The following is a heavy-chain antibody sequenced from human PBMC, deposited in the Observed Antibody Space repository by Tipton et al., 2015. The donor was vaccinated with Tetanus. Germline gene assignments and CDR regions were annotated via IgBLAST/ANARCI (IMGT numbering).Heavy chain of an antibody. CDR3: ARDRSGYSYGSLGAFDI. CDR1: GFTVGSNY. D-gene: IGHD5-18*01. Sequence: SLRLSCAASGFTVGSNYMSWVRQAPGKGLEWVSVIYSGGSTYYADSVKGRFTISRDNSKNTLYLQMNSLRAEDTAVYYCARDRSGYSYGSLGAFDIWGQGTMVTVSS. V-gene: IGHV3-53*01. CDR2: IYSGGST. J-gene: IGHJ3*02.